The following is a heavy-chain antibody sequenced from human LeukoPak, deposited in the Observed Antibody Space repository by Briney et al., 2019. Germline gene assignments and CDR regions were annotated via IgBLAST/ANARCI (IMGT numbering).Heavy chain of an antibody. CDR2: IYYSGST. J-gene: IGHJ5*02. Sequence: SETLSLTCTVSGGSISSYYWSWIRQPPGKGLEWIGYIYYSGSTNYNPSLKSRVTISVDTSKNQFSLKLSSVTAADTAVYYCARDSFLEWFHWFDPWGQGTLVTVPS. CDR1: GGSISSYY. V-gene: IGHV4-59*01. D-gene: IGHD3-3*01. CDR3: ARDSFLEWFHWFDP.